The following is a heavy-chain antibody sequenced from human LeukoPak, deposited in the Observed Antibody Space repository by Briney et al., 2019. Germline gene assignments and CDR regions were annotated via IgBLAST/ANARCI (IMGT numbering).Heavy chain of an antibody. CDR2: INHSGST. CDR1: GGSFSGYY. V-gene: IGHV4-34*01. Sequence: PSETLSLTCAVYGGSFSGYYWSWIRQPPGKGLEWIREINHSGSTNYNPSLKSRVTISVDTSKNQFSLKLSSVTAADTAVYYCARGTDYYDSSGYYFDYWGQGALVTVSS. D-gene: IGHD3-22*01. J-gene: IGHJ4*02. CDR3: ARGTDYYDSSGYYFDY.